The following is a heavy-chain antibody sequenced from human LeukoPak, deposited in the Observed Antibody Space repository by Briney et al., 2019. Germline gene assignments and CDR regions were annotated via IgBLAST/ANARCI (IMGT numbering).Heavy chain of an antibody. CDR2: IYHSGST. J-gene: IGHJ4*02. V-gene: IGHV4-30-2*01. D-gene: IGHD3-16*01. CDR1: GGSISSGGYS. CDR3: ARAGGF. Sequence: SQTLSPTCAASGGSISSGGYSWSWIRQPPGKGLEWIRYIYHSGSTYNNPSLKSRVTISIDKSKSQGSLNLSSGTAADTAVDYCARAGGFWGQGTLVTVSS.